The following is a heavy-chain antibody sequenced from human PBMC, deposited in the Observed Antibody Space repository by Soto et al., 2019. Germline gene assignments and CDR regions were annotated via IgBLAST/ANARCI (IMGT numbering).Heavy chain of an antibody. CDR3: ARGGVYCSSTSCYYYYYGMDV. CDR2: IYYSGST. J-gene: IGHJ6*02. D-gene: IGHD2-2*01. CDR1: GGSISSGGYY. V-gene: IGHV4-31*03. Sequence: PSETLSLTCTVSGGSISSGGYYWSWIRQHPGKGLEWIGYIYYSGSTYYNPSLKSRVTISVDTSKNQFSLKLSSVTAADTAVCYCARGGVYCSSTSCYYYYYGMDVWGQGTTVTVSS.